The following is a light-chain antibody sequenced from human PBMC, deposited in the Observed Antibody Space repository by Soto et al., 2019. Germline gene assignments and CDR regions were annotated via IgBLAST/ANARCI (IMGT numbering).Light chain of an antibody. CDR2: EVS. CDR1: SSDVGGYNF. Sequence: QSALTQPPSASGSPGQSVTISCTGTSSDVGGYNFVSWYQQHPGKALKLMIYEVSKRPSGVPDRFSGSKSGNAASLTVSGLQAEDEADYYCSSYAGSKNFVFGGGTKLTVL. V-gene: IGLV2-8*01. J-gene: IGLJ2*01. CDR3: SSYAGSKNFV.